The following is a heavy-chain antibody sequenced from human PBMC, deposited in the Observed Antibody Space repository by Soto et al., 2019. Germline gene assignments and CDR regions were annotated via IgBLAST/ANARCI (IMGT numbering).Heavy chain of an antibody. CDR2: IKSKAHGGTT. Sequence: EVQLEESGGGLIKPGESLTLSCAASDFILSDAWMKWVRQAPGKGLEWVGRIKSKAHGGTTDYAAPLKGRFTILRDDSTNSLYLQMNSLQTADTSMYYCASYRDSSGLRRYDDWGPGALVTVSS. CDR3: ASYRDSSGLRRYDD. CDR1: DFILSDAW. J-gene: IGHJ4*02. V-gene: IGHV3-15*07. D-gene: IGHD3-22*01.